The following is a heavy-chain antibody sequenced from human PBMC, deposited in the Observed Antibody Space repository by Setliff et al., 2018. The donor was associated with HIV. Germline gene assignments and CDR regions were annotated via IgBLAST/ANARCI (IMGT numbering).Heavy chain of an antibody. CDR2: ISGSGSNT. Sequence: GGSLRLSCAASGFTFSSYAMSWVRQAPGKGLEWVSAISGSGSNTCYADSVKGRFTISRDNSKNAVYLQMNSLRAEDTAIYYCAKVGSTGWYYFDYWGHGTLVTVSS. CDR3: AKVGSTGWYYFDY. J-gene: IGHJ4*01. CDR1: GFTFSSYA. V-gene: IGHV3-23*01. D-gene: IGHD6-13*01.